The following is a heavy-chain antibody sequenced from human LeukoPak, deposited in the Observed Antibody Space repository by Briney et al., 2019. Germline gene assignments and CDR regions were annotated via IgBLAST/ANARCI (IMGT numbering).Heavy chain of an antibody. CDR2: ISYDGSNK. Sequence: PGRSLRLSCAASGFTFSSYAMHWVRQAPGKGLEWVAVISYDGSNKYYADSVKGRFTVSRDNFKNTLYPQMNSLRAEDTALYYCARKLWHRNDCWGQGTLVTVSS. D-gene: IGHD3-16*01. V-gene: IGHV3-30-3*01. CDR1: GFTFSSYA. J-gene: IGHJ4*02. CDR3: ARKLWHRNDC.